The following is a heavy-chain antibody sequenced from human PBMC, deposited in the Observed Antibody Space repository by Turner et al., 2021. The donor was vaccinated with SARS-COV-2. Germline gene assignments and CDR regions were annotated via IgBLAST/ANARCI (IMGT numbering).Heavy chain of an antibody. J-gene: IGHJ5*02. D-gene: IGHD3-10*01. CDR1: GGSISSSSYY. CDR2: IYYSGST. Sequence: QLQLQESGPGLVKPSETLSLTCTVSGGSISSSSYYWGWIRQPPGKGLERIGSIYYSGSTYYNPSLKSRVTISVDTSKNQFSLKLSSVTAADTAVYYCARPNTYYYGSGDSHGKSHNWFDPWGQGTLVTVSS. V-gene: IGHV4-39*01. CDR3: ARPNTYYYGSGDSHGKSHNWFDP.